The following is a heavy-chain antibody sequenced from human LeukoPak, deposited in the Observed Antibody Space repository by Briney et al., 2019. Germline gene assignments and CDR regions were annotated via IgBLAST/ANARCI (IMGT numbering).Heavy chain of an antibody. D-gene: IGHD3-22*01. CDR3: ARVRRSSGYQNPFDY. V-gene: IGHV4-34*01. CDR2: INHSGST. J-gene: IGHJ4*02. CDR1: GGSISSYY. Sequence: PSETLSLTCTVSGGSISSYYWSWIRQPAGKGLEWIGEINHSGSTNYNPSLKSRVTISVDTSKNQFSLKLSSVTAADTAVYYCARVRRSSGYQNPFDYWGQGTLVTASS.